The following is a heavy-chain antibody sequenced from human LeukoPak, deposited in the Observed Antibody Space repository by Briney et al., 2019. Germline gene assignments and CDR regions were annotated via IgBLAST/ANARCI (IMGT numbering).Heavy chain of an antibody. J-gene: IGHJ6*02. V-gene: IGHV3-7*03. Sequence: GGSLRLSCAASGLSFSSYWMNRARHPDGKGLEWVASINHTGNVNYYVDSVKGRFTISRDNAKNSLYLQMSNLRAEDTAVYFCARGGGLDVWGQGATVTVSS. CDR1: GLSFSSYW. D-gene: IGHD3-16*01. CDR3: ARGGGLDV. CDR2: INHTGNVN.